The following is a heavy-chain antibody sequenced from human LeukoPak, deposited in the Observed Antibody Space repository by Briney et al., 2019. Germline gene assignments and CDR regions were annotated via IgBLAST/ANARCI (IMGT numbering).Heavy chain of an antibody. CDR3: AKDIVVVPAARWGDY. CDR2: ISGSGGST. V-gene: IGHV3-23*01. CDR1: GFTFSSYA. D-gene: IGHD2-2*01. Sequence: GGSLRLPCAASGFTFSSYAMSWVRQAPGKGLEWVSAISGSGGSTYYADSVKGRFTISRDNSKNTLYLQMNSLRAEDTAVYYCAKDIVVVPAARWGDYWGQGTLVTVSS. J-gene: IGHJ4*02.